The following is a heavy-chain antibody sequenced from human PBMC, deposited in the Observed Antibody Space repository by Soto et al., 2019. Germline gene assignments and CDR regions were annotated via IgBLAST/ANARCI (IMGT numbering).Heavy chain of an antibody. V-gene: IGHV3-33*01. D-gene: IGHD6-13*01. Sequence: QVQLVESGGGVVQPGRSLRLSCAASGFTFSSYGMHWVRQAPGKGLEWVAVIWYDGSNKYYADSVKGRFTISRDNSKNTLDLQMNSLRAEDTAVYYCARGPAAAGTDYWGQGTLVTVSS. CDR2: IWYDGSNK. J-gene: IGHJ4*02. CDR1: GFTFSSYG. CDR3: ARGPAAAGTDY.